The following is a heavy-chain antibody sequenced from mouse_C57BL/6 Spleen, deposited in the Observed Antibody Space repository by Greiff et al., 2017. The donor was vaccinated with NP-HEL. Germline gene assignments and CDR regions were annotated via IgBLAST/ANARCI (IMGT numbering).Heavy chain of an antibody. CDR1: GYTFTDYY. Sequence: QVQLQQSGAELVRPGASVKLSCKASGYTFTDYYLHWVKQRPGQGLEWIARIYPGSGNTYYNEKFKGKATLTAEKSSSTAYMQLSSLTSEDSAVYFCARSITTVVAYYAMDYWGQGTSVTVSS. J-gene: IGHJ4*01. V-gene: IGHV1-76*01. CDR2: IYPGSGNT. D-gene: IGHD1-1*01. CDR3: ARSITTVVAYYAMDY.